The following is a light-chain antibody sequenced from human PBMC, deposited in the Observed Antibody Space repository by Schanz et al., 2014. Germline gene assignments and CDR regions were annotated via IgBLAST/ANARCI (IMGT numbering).Light chain of an antibody. V-gene: IGLV2-14*01. J-gene: IGLJ3*02. CDR3: SSYTTSRAWV. Sequence: QSALTQPASVSGSPGQSITISCTGTSSDVGGYNYVSWYQQHPGKAPKLMIYDVSNRPSGVSNRFSASKSGNTASLTISGLQADDEADYYCSSYTTSRAWVFGGGTKLTVL. CDR1: SSDVGGYNY. CDR2: DVS.